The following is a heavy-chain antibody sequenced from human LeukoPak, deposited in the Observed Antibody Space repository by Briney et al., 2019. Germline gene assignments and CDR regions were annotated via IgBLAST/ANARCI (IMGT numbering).Heavy chain of an antibody. Sequence: GGSLRLSCAASGFTFSSYSMNWVRQAPGKGLERVSVISGSGGSTYYADSVKGRFTISRDNSKNTVYLQMNSLRAEDTAVYFCAKEGTTAARRIDYWGQGTLVTVSS. D-gene: IGHD2-2*01. CDR1: GFTFSSYS. V-gene: IGHV3-23*01. CDR3: AKEGTTAARRIDY. J-gene: IGHJ4*02. CDR2: ISGSGGST.